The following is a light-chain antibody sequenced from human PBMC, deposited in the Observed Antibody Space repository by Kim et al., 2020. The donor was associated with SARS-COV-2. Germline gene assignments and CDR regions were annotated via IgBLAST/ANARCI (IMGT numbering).Light chain of an antibody. CDR2: YDS. J-gene: IGLJ2*01. Sequence: PEKTARITCGGNSIGSKSVHWYQEKPGQAPVLVISYDSDRPSGIPERFYGSNSGNTATLTISRVEAGDEADYYCQVWDSSSDHRVVFGGGTQLTVL. CDR3: QVWDSSSDHRVV. V-gene: IGLV3-21*04. CDR1: SIGSKS.